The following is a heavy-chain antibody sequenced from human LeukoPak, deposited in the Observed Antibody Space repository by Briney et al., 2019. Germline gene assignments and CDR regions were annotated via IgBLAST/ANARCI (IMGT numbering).Heavy chain of an antibody. D-gene: IGHD5-24*01. CDR1: GYSFTGYY. J-gene: IGHJ4*02. Sequence: ASVKVSCKASGYSFTGYYIHWVRQAPGQGLEWMGWINPNSGGTNYAQKFQGRVTMTRDTSISTAYMELSRLRSDDTAVYYCARALEMATIRVATDYWGQGTLVTVSS. CDR3: ARALEMATIRVATDY. V-gene: IGHV1-2*02. CDR2: INPNSGGT.